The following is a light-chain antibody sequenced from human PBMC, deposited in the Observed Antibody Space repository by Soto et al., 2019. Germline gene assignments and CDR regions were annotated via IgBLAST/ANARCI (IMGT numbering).Light chain of an antibody. CDR1: QGISSY. Sequence: IQLTQSPSSLSASVGDRVTITCRASQGISSYLAWYQQKPGKAPKLLIYAASTLQSGVPSRFSGSGSGTDFTLTISSLQPEDFATYYWQHLNSYPLTFGPGTKVDIK. CDR3: QHLNSYPLT. J-gene: IGKJ3*01. V-gene: IGKV1-9*01. CDR2: AAS.